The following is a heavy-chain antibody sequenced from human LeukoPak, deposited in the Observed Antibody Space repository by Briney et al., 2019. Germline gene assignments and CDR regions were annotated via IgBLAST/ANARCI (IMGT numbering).Heavy chain of an antibody. CDR1: GFTFSSY. CDR3: ASRETAADDYGGNALDY. J-gene: IGHJ4*02. Sequence: GSLRLSCAASGFTFSSYWSWLRQPPGKGLEWIGEINHSGSTNYNPSLKSRVTISVDTSKNQFSLKLSSVTAADTAVYYCASRETAADDYGGNALDYWGQGTLVTVSS. CDR2: INHSGST. D-gene: IGHD4-23*01. V-gene: IGHV4-34*01.